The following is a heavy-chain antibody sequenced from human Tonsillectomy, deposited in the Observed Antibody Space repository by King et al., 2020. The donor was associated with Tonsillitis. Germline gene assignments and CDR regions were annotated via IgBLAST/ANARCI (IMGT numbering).Heavy chain of an antibody. V-gene: IGHV4-28*03. CDR1: GYSISTSHW. D-gene: IGHD2-2*01. CDR2: IYYSGST. J-gene: IGHJ6*03. Sequence: VQLQESGPGLVKPPDTLSLTCAVSGYSISTSHWWGWIRQPPGKGLEWIGYIYYSGSTYYNPSLRGRVTMSVDTSKNQFSLKLSSVTAVDTAVYYCARAEKDQLLPNYYYYYYMDVWGKGTTVTVSS. CDR3: ARAEKDQLLPNYYYYYYMDV.